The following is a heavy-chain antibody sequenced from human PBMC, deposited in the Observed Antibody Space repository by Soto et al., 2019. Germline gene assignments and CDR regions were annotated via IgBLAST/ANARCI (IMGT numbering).Heavy chain of an antibody. D-gene: IGHD4-17*01. CDR1: GGSISSRDYY. Sequence: PSETLSLTCTVSGGSISSRDYYWSWIRQPPGKGLEWIGYLYRSGSTDYSPSLKTRVTISVDTSRNQFSLKLTSVTAADTAVYYCARSQGDGDYYFDFWGQGTLVTVSS. CDR2: LYRSGST. V-gene: IGHV4-30-4*08. J-gene: IGHJ4*02. CDR3: ARSQGDGDYYFDF.